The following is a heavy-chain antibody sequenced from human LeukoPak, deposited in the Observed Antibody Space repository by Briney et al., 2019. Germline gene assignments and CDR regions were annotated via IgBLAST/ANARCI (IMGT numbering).Heavy chain of an antibody. D-gene: IGHD3-22*01. J-gene: IGHJ4*02. CDR1: GGSFSGYY. V-gene: IGHV4-34*01. CDR2: IKHSGST. CDR3: ARGGYYYDSSGSYYFDY. Sequence: PETLSLTCAVCGGSFSGYYWSWIRQPPGKGLGWIGEIKHSGSTNSNPSLKSRVTISVDTSKNQFSLKLSAVTAADTAVYYCARGGYYYDSSGSYYFDYWGQGTLVTVPS.